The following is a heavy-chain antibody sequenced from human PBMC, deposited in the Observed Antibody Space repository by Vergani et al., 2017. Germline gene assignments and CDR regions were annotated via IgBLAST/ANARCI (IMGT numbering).Heavy chain of an antibody. CDR1: GFTFSSYW. D-gene: IGHD6-19*01. CDR3: ATQPPGIAVAGTQAEYFQH. Sequence: EVQLVESGGGLVQPGGSLRLSCAASGFTFSSYWMSWVRQAPGKGLEWVANIKQDGSEKYYVDSVKGRFTISRDNAKNSLCLQMNSLRAEDTAVYYCATQPPGIAVAGTQAEYFQHWGQGTLVTVSS. J-gene: IGHJ1*01. V-gene: IGHV3-7*03. CDR2: IKQDGSEK.